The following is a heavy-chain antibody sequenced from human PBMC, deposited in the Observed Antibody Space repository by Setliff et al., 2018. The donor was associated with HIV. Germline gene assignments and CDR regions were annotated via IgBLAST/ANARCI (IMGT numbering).Heavy chain of an antibody. CDR3: VRDSRVTPPTLVLRGCLPDF. CDR1: GFTLSDYY. D-gene: IGHD6-6*01. Sequence: GESLRLSCAASGFTLSDYYMNWVRQAPGKGPEWVSAISQSGRFVRYADSVKGRFTISRDNSENSVFLQMNNLTTADTAVYFCVRDSRVTPPTLVLRGCLPDFWGQGTLVTVTS. CDR2: ISQSGRFV. V-gene: IGHV3-21*01. J-gene: IGHJ4*02.